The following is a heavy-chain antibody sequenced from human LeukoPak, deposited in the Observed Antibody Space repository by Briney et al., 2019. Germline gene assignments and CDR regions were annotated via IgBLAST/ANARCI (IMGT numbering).Heavy chain of an antibody. CDR3: ARFSAHQLRSGYYYYMDV. V-gene: IGHV4-59*01. D-gene: IGHD2-2*01. Sequence: GSLRLSCAASGFTFSSYWMSWVRQAPGKGLEYIGHIYYTGSTDYNPSLKSRVTMSLDMSKNQFSLKLSSVTAADTAVYSCARFSAHQLRSGYYYYMDVWGKGTTVTVSS. CDR1: GFTFSSYW. CDR2: IYYTGST. J-gene: IGHJ6*03.